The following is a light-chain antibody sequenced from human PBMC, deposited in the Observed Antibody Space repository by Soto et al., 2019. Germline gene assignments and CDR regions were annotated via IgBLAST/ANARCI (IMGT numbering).Light chain of an antibody. J-gene: IGKJ1*01. CDR1: QSVSRRS. Sequence: EIVLTQSPAPLALSPGEGATLSCRPSQSVSRRSLAWYQQRPGQAPRLLIYDASSRATGIPDRFSGSGSGTDFTLTISRLEPEDFAVYSCQQYGSSSWTFGQGTKVDIK. CDR3: QQYGSSSWT. CDR2: DAS. V-gene: IGKV3-20*01.